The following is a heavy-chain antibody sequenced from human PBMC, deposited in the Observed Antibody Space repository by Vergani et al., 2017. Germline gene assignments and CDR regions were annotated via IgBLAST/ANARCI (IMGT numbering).Heavy chain of an antibody. V-gene: IGHV1-45*02. D-gene: IGHD2-2*01. CDR3: ALAESSTSCYVDY. J-gene: IGHJ4*02. Sequence: QMQLVQSGAEVKKTGSSVKVSCKASGYTFTYRYLHWVRQAPGQALEWMGWITPFNGNTNYAQKFQDRVTITRDRSMSTAYMELSSLRSEDTAMYYCALAESSTSCYVDYWGQGTLVTVSS. CDR2: ITPFNGNT. CDR1: GYTFTYRY.